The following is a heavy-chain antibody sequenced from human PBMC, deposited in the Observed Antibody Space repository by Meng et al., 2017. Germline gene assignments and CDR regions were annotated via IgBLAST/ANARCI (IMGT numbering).Heavy chain of an antibody. CDR2: IKSKTDGETT. J-gene: IGHJ4*02. CDR3: QWLSTHPPDC. D-gene: IGHD3-22*01. V-gene: IGHV3-15*01. Sequence: VQLVESGGGLVEPWGSLRLSFATSGFTFSNAWMSWVRQTPGKGLEWLGRIKSKTDGETTDYAAPVKGRFSISRDDAKNTLYLQMNSLKTEDTAVYYCQWLSTHPPDCWGQGTLVTVSS. CDR1: GFTFSNAW.